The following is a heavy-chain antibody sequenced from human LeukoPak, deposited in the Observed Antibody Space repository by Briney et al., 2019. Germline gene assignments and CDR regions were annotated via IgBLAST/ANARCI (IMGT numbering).Heavy chain of an antibody. D-gene: IGHD2-15*01. CDR2: ISSSSSTI. V-gene: IGHV3-48*01. CDR3: ARYCSGGSCYWYYMDV. Sequence: GGSLRLSCADSGFTFSSYSMNWVRQAPGKGLEWVSYISSSSSTIYYADSVKGRFTISRDNAKNSLYLQMNSLRAEDTAVYYCARYCSGGSCYWYYMDVWGKGTTVTVSS. J-gene: IGHJ6*03. CDR1: GFTFSSYS.